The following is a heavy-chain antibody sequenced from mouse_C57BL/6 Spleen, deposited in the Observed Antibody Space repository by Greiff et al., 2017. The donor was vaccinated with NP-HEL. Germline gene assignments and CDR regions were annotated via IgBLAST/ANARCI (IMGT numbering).Heavy chain of an antibody. J-gene: IGHJ3*01. CDR1: GFTFTDYY. CDR3: ASFPFAY. CDR2: IRNKANGYTT. V-gene: IGHV7-3*01. Sequence: DVQLVESGGGLVQPGGSLSLSCAASGFTFTDYYMSWVRQPPGKALEWLGFIRNKANGYTTEYSASVKGRFTISRVNSQSILYLQMNALRAEDSATYYCASFPFAYWGQGTLVTVSA.